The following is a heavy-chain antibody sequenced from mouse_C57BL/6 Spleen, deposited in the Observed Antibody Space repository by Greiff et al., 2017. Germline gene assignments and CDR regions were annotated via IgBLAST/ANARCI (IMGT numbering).Heavy chain of an antibody. J-gene: IGHJ2*01. D-gene: IGHD2-4*01. CDR3: ARSDYDYDYFDY. Sequence: QVQLQQPGAELVMPGASVTLSCKASGYTFTSYWMHWVKQRPGQGLEWIGEIDPSDSYTNYNQKFKGKSTLTVDKSSSTAYMQLSSLTSEDSAVYYCARSDYDYDYFDYWGQGTTRTVSS. CDR1: GYTFTSYW. V-gene: IGHV1-69*01. CDR2: IDPSDSYT.